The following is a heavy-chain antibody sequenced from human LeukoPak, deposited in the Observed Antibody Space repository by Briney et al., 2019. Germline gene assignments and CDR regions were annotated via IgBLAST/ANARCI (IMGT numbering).Heavy chain of an antibody. CDR2: INHSGST. D-gene: IGHD2-2*01. CDR1: GGSFSGYY. V-gene: IGHV4-34*01. J-gene: IGHJ4*02. Sequence: PSETLSLTCAVYGGSFSGYYWSWIRQPPGKGLEWIGEINHSGSTNYNPSLKSRVTISVDTSKNQFSLKLSSVTAADTAVYYCARLGVRWGTSCLYYFDYWGQGTLVTVSS. CDR3: ARLGVRWGTSCLYYFDY.